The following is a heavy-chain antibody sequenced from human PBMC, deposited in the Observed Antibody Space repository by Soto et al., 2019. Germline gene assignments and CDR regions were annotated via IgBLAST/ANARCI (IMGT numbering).Heavy chain of an antibody. CDR3: HGYGD. CDR1: GFTVTINY. D-gene: IGHD5-12*01. J-gene: IGHJ4*02. Sequence: EVQVVESGGGLVQPGGSLRLSCAVSGFTVTINYMSWVRQAPGKGLEWVSVIYSGGTIYYADSVKGRFTISRDTSKNKLYLQMNGLGGDDRAVYYGHGYGDWGQGTLVTVAS. V-gene: IGHV3-53*01. CDR2: IYSGGTI.